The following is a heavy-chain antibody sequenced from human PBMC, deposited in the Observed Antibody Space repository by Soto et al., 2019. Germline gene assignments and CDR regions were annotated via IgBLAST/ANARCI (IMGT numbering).Heavy chain of an antibody. Sequence: PSETMSLACAASGGSISSSNWWGWVRQPPGKGLAWIGEIYHSGSTNYNPSLKSRVTISVDKSKNQFSLKLSSVTAADTAVYYCAGRVPRLRFLEWLPNPGYEGFDPWGQGTLVTVSS. CDR3: AGRVPRLRFLEWLPNPGYEGFDP. J-gene: IGHJ5*02. V-gene: IGHV4-4*02. CDR1: GGSISSSNW. CDR2: IYHSGST. D-gene: IGHD3-3*01.